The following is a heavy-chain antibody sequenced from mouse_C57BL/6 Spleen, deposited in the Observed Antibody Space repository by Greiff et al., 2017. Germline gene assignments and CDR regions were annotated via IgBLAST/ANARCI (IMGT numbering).Heavy chain of an antibody. J-gene: IGHJ2*01. CDR2: ISYDGSN. CDR3: ARAYYDRYFDY. V-gene: IGHV3-6*01. Sequence: EVKLMESGPGLVKPSQSLSLTCSVTGYSITSGYYWNWIRQFPGNKLEWMGYISYDGSNNYNPSLKNRISITRDTSKNQFFLKLNSVTTEDTATYYCARAYYDRYFDYWGQGTTLTVSS. D-gene: IGHD2-4*01. CDR1: GYSITSGYY.